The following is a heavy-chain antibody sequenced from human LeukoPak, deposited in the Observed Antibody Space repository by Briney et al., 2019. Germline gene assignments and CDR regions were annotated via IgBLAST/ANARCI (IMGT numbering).Heavy chain of an antibody. J-gene: IGHJ4*02. D-gene: IGHD3-22*01. Sequence: GGSLRLSCAASGFTFSSYGMHWVRQAPGKGLEWMAFIRYDGSNKYYADSVKGRFTISRDNSKNTLYLQMNSLRAEATAVYYCAKDLPYYYDSSGYYSEWGQGTLVTVSS. CDR1: GFTFSSYG. CDR3: AKDLPYYYDSSGYYSE. CDR2: IRYDGSNK. V-gene: IGHV3-30*02.